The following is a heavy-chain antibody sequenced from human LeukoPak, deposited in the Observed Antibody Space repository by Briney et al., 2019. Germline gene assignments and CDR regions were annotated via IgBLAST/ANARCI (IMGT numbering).Heavy chain of an antibody. CDR1: GGPIFSSPFY. CDR3: ARLMTTVAT. Sequence: PSETLSLTCTVSGGPIFSSPFYWGWIRQLPGKGLEWIASVYYNGITYYNPSLKGRVTISVDTSKNQFALKVTSVTAADTAIYYCARLMTTVATWGQGTLVTVSS. J-gene: IGHJ4*02. V-gene: IGHV4-39*01. CDR2: VYYNGIT. D-gene: IGHD4-11*01.